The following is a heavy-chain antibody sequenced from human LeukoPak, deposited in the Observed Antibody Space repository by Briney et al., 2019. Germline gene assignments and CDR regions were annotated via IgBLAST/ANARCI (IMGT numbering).Heavy chain of an antibody. CDR2: IKQDESEK. Sequence: GGSLRLSCAASGFTFSRYWMSWVRQAPGNGLEWVANIKQDESEKYYVDSVKGRFTISRDNAKNSLYLQVNSLRAEDTAVYYCARDKEVRGVIGGMDVWGQGTTVTVSS. V-gene: IGHV3-7*04. J-gene: IGHJ6*02. CDR1: GFTFSRYW. CDR3: ARDKEVRGVIGGMDV. D-gene: IGHD3-10*01.